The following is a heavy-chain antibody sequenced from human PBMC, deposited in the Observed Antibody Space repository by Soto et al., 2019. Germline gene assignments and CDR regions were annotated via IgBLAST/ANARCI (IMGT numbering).Heavy chain of an antibody. V-gene: IGHV1-3*01. D-gene: IGHD6-13*01. CDR2: INAGNGNT. CDR3: ATVRAATNCFDP. Sequence: SVKVSCKASGYTFTSYAMHWVRQAPGQRLEWMGWINAGNGNTKYSQKFQGRVTITRDTSASTAYMELSSLRSEDTAVYYCATVRAATNCFDPWCQGTLVTVS. J-gene: IGHJ5*02. CDR1: GYTFTSYA.